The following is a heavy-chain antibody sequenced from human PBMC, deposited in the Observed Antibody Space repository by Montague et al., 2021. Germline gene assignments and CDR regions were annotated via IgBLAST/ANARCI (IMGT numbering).Heavy chain of an antibody. CDR3: YRSNGWVTDL. Sequence: SLRLSCAASGFTLSTYWMGWVRQAPGEGLEWVANIKADGSATYYGDSVKGRFTISRDNAQNSLYLQMNSLRAEDTAVYYCYRSNGWVTDLWGQGTLVTVSS. CDR1: GFTLSTYW. J-gene: IGHJ5*02. V-gene: IGHV3-7*05. D-gene: IGHD6-19*01. CDR2: IKADGSAT.